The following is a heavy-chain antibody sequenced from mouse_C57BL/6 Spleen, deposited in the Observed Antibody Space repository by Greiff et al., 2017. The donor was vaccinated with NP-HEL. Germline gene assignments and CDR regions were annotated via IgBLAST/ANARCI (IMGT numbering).Heavy chain of an antibody. Sequence: EVKVEESGGGLVKPGGSLKLSCAASGFTFSSYAMSWVRQTPEKRLEWVATISDGGSYTYYPDNVKGRFTISRDNAKNNLYLQMSHLKSEDTAMYYCARDYYGSSYHWYFDVWGTGTTVTVSS. CDR2: ISDGGSYT. D-gene: IGHD1-1*01. CDR1: GFTFSSYA. V-gene: IGHV5-4*01. CDR3: ARDYYGSSYHWYFDV. J-gene: IGHJ1*03.